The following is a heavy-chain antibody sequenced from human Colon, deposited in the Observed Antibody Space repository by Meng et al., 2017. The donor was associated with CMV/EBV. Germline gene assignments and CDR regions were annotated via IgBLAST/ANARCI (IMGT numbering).Heavy chain of an antibody. Sequence: GGSLRLSCVASEFTFSSSSMTWVRQAPGKGLEWVSTISNSGGRTYYADTVKGRFTISRDNSRNILYLQMSTLRAEDTAMYYCAKVLYITAVAEGFDMWGQGTLVTVSS. CDR1: EFTFSSSS. D-gene: IGHD1-14*01. CDR2: ISNSGGRT. V-gene: IGHV3-23*01. J-gene: IGHJ3*02. CDR3: AKVLYITAVAEGFDM.